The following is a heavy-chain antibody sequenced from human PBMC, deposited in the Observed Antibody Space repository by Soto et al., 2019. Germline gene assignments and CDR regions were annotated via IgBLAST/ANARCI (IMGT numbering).Heavy chain of an antibody. J-gene: IGHJ4*02. CDR1: GGSVSSGSYY. CDR3: ARSLLWFGELN. Sequence: PSETLSLTCTVSGGSVSSGSYYWSWIRQPPGKGLEWIGYIYYSGSTNYNPSLKSRVTISVDTSKNQFSLKLSSVTAADTAVYYCARSLLWFGELNWGQGTLVT. V-gene: IGHV4-61*01. CDR2: IYYSGST. D-gene: IGHD3-10*01.